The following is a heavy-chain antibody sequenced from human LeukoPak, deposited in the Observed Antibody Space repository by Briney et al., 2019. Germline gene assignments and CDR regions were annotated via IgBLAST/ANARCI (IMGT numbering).Heavy chain of an antibody. J-gene: IGHJ4*02. Sequence: GGSLRLSCAASGFFFSDYYMSWIRQTPGKGLEWIAYTSSDGSPNKYADSVKGRFTMSGDNAQNSVHLQMNNLRVDDTAIYYCARESWYRFEYWGQGTVVTVSS. CDR1: GFFFSDYY. D-gene: IGHD6-13*01. CDR2: TSSDGSPN. V-gene: IGHV3-11*04. CDR3: ARESWYRFEY.